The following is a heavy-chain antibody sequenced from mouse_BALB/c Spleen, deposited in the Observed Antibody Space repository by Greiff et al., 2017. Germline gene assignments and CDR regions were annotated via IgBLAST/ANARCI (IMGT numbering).Heavy chain of an antibody. CDR1: GYTFTSYT. V-gene: IGHV1-4*01. D-gene: IGHD1-1*01. CDR3: ARRGLGSRGYYAMDY. J-gene: IGHJ4*01. Sequence: VKLVESGAELARPGASVKMSCKASGYTFTSYTMHWVKQRPGQGLEWIGYINPSSGYTNYNQKFKDKATLTADKSSSTAYMQLSSLTSEDSAVYYCARRGLGSRGYYAMDYWGQGTSVTVSS. CDR2: INPSSGYT.